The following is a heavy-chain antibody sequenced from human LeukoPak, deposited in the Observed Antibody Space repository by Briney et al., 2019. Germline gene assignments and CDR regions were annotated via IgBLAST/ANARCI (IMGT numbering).Heavy chain of an antibody. D-gene: IGHD6-13*01. CDR2: IKQDGSEK. V-gene: IGHV3-7*01. Sequence: SGGALRLSCAASGFTFSSYWMSWVRQAPGKGLESVANIKQDGSEKYYVDSVKGRFTISRDNAKNSLYLQMNSLRAEDTAVYYCARDSSSWATDYWGQGTLVTVSS. J-gene: IGHJ4*02. CDR3: ARDSSSWATDY. CDR1: GFTFSSYW.